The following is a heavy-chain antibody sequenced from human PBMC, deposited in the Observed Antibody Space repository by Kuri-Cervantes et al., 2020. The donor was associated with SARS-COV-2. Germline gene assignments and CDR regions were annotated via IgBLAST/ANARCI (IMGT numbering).Heavy chain of an antibody. CDR1: GFSFSRSG. CDR3: ARSGSESYVHFFYYYMDV. V-gene: IGHV3-33*01. Sequence: LTCAASGFSFSRSGTHWVRQAPGRGLGSLAVILYDGCDTFFADSVKGRFTVSRDNSMNTLYLQMNSLRAEDTAVYYSARSGSESYVHFFYYYMDVWGKGTTVTVSS. J-gene: IGHJ6*03. CDR2: ILYDGCDT. D-gene: IGHD3-10*01.